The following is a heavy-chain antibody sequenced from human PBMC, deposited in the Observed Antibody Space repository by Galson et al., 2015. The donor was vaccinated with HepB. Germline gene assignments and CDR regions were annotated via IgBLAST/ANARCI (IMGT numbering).Heavy chain of an antibody. CDR2: IYYAGST. J-gene: IGHJ4*02. CDR1: GGSVNSGSYY. CDR3: ASHGFKTVDWYYDF. Sequence: LSLTCTVSGGSVNSGSYYWSWIRQPPGKGLEWIGYIYYAGSTSYNLSLKSRVTISLDTSKNHFSLKLKSVTAADTAVYYCASHGFKTVDWYYDFWGQGTLVTVSS. V-gene: IGHV4-61*03. D-gene: IGHD2-21*01.